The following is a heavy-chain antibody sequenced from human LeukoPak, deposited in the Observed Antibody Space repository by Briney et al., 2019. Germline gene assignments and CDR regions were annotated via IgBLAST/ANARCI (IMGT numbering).Heavy chain of an antibody. CDR2: ISGPSTHT. D-gene: IGHD6-19*01. J-gene: IGHJ4*02. V-gene: IGHV3-23*01. CDR3: AKQVSGQWLTPDSG. Sequence: PGGSLRLSCVASGFTFSGFAMMWVRQAPGKGRQWVSAISGPSTHTYYADSVRGRFTISRDKSRTTLYLQMNSPTVEDTAVYYCAKQVSGQWLTPDSGWGQGTLVTVSS. CDR1: GFTFSGFA.